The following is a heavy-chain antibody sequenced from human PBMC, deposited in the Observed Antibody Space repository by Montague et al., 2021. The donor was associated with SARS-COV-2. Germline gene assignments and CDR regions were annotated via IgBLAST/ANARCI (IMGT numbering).Heavy chain of an antibody. CDR3: ARGLQRGVPGVLGVGPYFYYFYLAV. J-gene: IGHJ6*03. CDR2: INYSGSN. D-gene: IGHD2-2*01. Sequence: SETLSLTCSVYGGSFRGYYWSWLRQPPGKGLEWIGEINYSGSNTYNPSLKSRVTISVDTPKNQFSLKLSSVTAADTAVYYCARGLQRGVPGVLGVGPYFYYFYLAVRGKGTTVTGS. CDR1: GGSFRGYY. V-gene: IGHV4-34*01.